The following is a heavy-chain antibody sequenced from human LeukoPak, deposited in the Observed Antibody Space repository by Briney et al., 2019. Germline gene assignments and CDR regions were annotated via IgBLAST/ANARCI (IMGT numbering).Heavy chain of an antibody. CDR3: ARESLGSVDPRGYRTTVSQDV. CDR1: EFTLNSNY. CDR2: IYRGDST. Sequence: GGSLRLSCAASEFTLNSNYMSWVRQAPAKGLEGVSVIYRGDSTYYADSVKGRFTISRDNSKNTLYLQMHSLRAEDTAVYYCARESLGSVDPRGYRTTVSQDVWGKGTTVTISS. D-gene: IGHD4-17*01. V-gene: IGHV3-53*01. J-gene: IGHJ6*04.